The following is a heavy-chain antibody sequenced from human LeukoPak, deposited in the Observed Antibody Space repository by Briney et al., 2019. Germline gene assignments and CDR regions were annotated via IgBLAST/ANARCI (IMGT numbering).Heavy chain of an antibody. CDR1: GYTFTGDY. Sequence: ASVKVSCKASGYTFTGDYMHRVRQAPGQGLEWMGWINPNSGGTNYAQKFQGRVTMTRDTSISTAYMELSRLRSDDTDVYYCARDASLRSAFLHYYYYMDVWGKGTTVTVSS. CDR3: ARDASLRSAFLHYYYYMDV. V-gene: IGHV1-2*02. J-gene: IGHJ6*03. D-gene: IGHD3-3*01. CDR2: INPNSGGT.